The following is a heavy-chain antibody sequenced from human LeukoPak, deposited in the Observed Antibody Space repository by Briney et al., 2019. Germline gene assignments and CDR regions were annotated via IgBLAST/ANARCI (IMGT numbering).Heavy chain of an antibody. CDR3: AESFDGSGYYYVYFDN. V-gene: IGHV3-23*01. D-gene: IGHD3-22*01. CDR2: ISSSGDAT. J-gene: IGHJ4*02. Sequence: GGSLRLSCAASRFTFKNYAMSWVRQAPGKGLEWVSSISSSGDATYYANSVKGRLTIPRDNSKNTLYLQMNSLRAEDTAVYYCAESFDGSGYYYVYFDNWGQGTLVTVSS. CDR1: RFTFKNYA.